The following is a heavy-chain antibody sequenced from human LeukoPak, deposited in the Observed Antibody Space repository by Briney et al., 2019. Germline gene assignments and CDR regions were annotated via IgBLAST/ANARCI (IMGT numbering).Heavy chain of an antibody. D-gene: IGHD2-2*01. CDR2: MKEDGGEK. Sequence: GGSLRLSCAASGFIFSPYWVTRVREAPGMGLEWVAKMKEDGGEKFYVDSVRGRFTISRDNAKNSVYLQMNNLRAEDTAVYYCARDQYYQLLLWGQGSLVTVSP. J-gene: IGHJ4*02. CDR1: GFIFSPYW. CDR3: ARDQYYQLLL. V-gene: IGHV3-7*01.